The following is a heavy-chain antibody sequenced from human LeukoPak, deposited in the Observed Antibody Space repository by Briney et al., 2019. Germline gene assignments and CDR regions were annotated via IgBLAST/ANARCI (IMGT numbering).Heavy chain of an antibody. CDR2: IAYDGTYT. V-gene: IGHV3-30*03. Sequence: GTSLRLSCAASGFTFSDYAMHWVRQAPGKGLEWVAVIAYDGTYTHHADSLKGRFTISRDNSRDTLYLQINSLRPEDTALYYCARNKAITAFFGMDVWGQGTTIIVSS. CDR3: ARNKAITAFFGMDV. J-gene: IGHJ6*02. CDR1: GFTFSDYA. D-gene: IGHD2/OR15-2a*01.